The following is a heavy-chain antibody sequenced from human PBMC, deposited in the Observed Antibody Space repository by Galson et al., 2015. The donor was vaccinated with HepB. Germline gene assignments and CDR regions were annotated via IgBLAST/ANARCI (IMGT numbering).Heavy chain of an antibody. CDR1: GFSFNTFH. CDR3: ASRLTMVRALIVHDY. J-gene: IGHJ4*02. Sequence: SLRVSCAASGFSFNTFHMTWVRQAPGKGLEWLSLINSGSDYIYYAASVKGRLTISRDHAKNSVYLQMNSLRAEDTAVYYCASRLTMVRALIVHDYWGQGTLVTVSS. CDR2: INSGSDYI. V-gene: IGHV3-21*01. D-gene: IGHD3-10*01.